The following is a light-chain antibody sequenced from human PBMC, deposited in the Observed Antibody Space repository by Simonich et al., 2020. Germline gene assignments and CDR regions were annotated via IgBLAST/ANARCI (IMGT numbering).Light chain of an antibody. CDR2: DVS. Sequence: QSALTQPVSVSGSPGQSITISCTGTSSDVGGYNYFTWYQQHPGKAPKLMIYDVSNRPSGVSNRFSGSKSGNTASLTISGLQAEDEADYYCSSYTSSSTVVFGGGTKLTVL. J-gene: IGLJ2*01. CDR3: SSYTSSSTVV. CDR1: SSDVGGYNY. V-gene: IGLV2-14*03.